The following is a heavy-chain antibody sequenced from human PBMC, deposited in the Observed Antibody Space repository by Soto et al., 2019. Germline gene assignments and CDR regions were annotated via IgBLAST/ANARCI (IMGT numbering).Heavy chain of an antibody. V-gene: IGHV4-4*07. D-gene: IGHD3-10*01. CDR1: GGSINSYW. J-gene: IGHJ4*02. Sequence: SETLSLTCSVSGGSINSYWWSWIRQPAGKGLEWIGRVYSSGTTDYNPSLKSRDTLSVETSKNPFSLKLSSVTAADAAVYYCARDIGSYAYGEGYWGQG. CDR3: ARDIGSYAYGEGY. CDR2: VYSSGTT.